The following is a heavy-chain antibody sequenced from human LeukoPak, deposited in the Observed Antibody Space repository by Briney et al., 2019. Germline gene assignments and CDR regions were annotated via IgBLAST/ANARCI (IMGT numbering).Heavy chain of an antibody. J-gene: IGHJ4*02. Sequence: GGSLRLSCAASGFTFSSYGMHWVRQAPGKGLEWVAAISYDGSNKYYADSVKGRFTISRDNSKNTLYLQMNSLRAEDTAVYYCAKVYSSSWYGDYWGQGTLVTVSS. CDR3: AKVYSSSWYGDY. CDR2: ISYDGSNK. CDR1: GFTFSSYG. V-gene: IGHV3-30*18. D-gene: IGHD6-13*01.